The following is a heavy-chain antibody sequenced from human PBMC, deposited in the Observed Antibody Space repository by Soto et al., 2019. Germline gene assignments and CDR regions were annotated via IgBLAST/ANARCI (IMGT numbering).Heavy chain of an antibody. V-gene: IGHV1-8*01. CDR1: GSTFTSYN. D-gene: IGHD3-3*01. CDR2: STSNSGNS. CDR3: VLLGGFDH. Sequence: GASVKVSCKASGSTFTSYNINWVRQAPGQGLEWVAGSTSNSGNSDYAQKFQGRLTVTRDTSISTAYMELSSLRSDDTAVYYCVLLGGFDHWGPGTLVTGSS. J-gene: IGHJ4*02.